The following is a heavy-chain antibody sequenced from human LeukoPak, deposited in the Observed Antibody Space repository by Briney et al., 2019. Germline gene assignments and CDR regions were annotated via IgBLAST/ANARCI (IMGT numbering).Heavy chain of an antibody. Sequence: SETLSLTCTVSGGSISGYYWSWIRQTPGKGLEWIGYIYDSGSTNYNPSLNSRVTISVDTSKNQFSLKLSSVTAADTAVYYCARHWFGETYGTDVWDQGTTVTVSS. V-gene: IGHV4-59*08. CDR1: GGSISGYY. D-gene: IGHD3-10*01. CDR2: IYDSGST. CDR3: ARHWFGETYGTDV. J-gene: IGHJ6*02.